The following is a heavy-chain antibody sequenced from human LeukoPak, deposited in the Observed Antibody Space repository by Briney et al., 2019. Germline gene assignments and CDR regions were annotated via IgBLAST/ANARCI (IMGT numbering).Heavy chain of an antibody. CDR3: ARGVSGTYYLQTFDY. V-gene: IGHV3-23*01. Sequence: GRSLRLSCAASGFTFSSYAMHWVRQAPGKGLEWASVISGSGGKTHYADSVKGRFTISGDNSKNTLYLQMNSLRAEDTAVYYCARGVSGTYYLQTFDYWGQGTLVTVSS. D-gene: IGHD1-26*01. J-gene: IGHJ4*02. CDR2: ISGSGGKT. CDR1: GFTFSSYA.